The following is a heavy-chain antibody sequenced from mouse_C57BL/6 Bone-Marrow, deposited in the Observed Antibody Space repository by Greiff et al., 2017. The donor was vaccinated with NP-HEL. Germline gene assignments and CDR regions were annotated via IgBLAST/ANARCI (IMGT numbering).Heavy chain of an antibody. D-gene: IGHD1-1*01. CDR3: ARWDYYGSSYKGYYFDY. CDR2: INPYNGGT. Sequence: VQLQQSGPVLVKPGASVKMSCKASGYTFTDYYMNWVKQSHGKSLEWIGVINPYNGGTSYNQKFKGKATLTVDKSSSTAYMELNSLTSEDSAVYYCARWDYYGSSYKGYYFDYWGQGTTLTVSS. J-gene: IGHJ2*01. CDR1: GYTFTDYY. V-gene: IGHV1-19*01.